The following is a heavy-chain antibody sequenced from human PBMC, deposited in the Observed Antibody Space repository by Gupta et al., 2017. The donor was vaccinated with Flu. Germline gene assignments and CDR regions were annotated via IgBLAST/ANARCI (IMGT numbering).Heavy chain of an antibody. Sequence: EVQLVESGGGLVQPGGSLRLSCAASGFPFSRYRMNWVRKAPGKGREGVSYMSRSSSTIYYAEYVKCLCTSARDNAKKSRYLQRNSLRDEAKDVYDGERGPHQGDDGEYKYYFDYLGQGNLVTVSS. CDR3: ERGPHQGDDGEYKYYFDY. D-gene: IGHD3-10*01. V-gene: IGHV3-48*02. CDR2: MSRSSSTI. CDR1: GFPFSRYR. J-gene: IGHJ4*02.